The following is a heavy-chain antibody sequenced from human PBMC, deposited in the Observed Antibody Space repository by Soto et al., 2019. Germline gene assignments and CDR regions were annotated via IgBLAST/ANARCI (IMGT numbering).Heavy chain of an antibody. V-gene: IGHV1-18*01. CDR3: ARDSSRQYSSSAGFDY. J-gene: IGHJ4*02. Sequence: ASVKVSCKASGYTFTSYGISWVRQAPGQGLEWMGWISAYNGNTNYAQKLQGRVTMTTDTSTSTAYMELRSLRSDDTAVYYCARDSSRQYSSSAGFDYWGQGTLVTVSS. CDR2: ISAYNGNT. D-gene: IGHD6-6*01. CDR1: GYTFTSYG.